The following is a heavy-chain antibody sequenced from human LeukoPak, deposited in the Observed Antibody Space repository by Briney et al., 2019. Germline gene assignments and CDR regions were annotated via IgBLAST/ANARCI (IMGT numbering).Heavy chain of an antibody. V-gene: IGHV3-30*18. J-gene: IGHJ4*02. D-gene: IGHD6-13*01. CDR2: ISYDGSNK. Sequence: PGRSLRLSCAASGFTFSSYGMHWVRQAPGKGLEWVAVISYDGSNKYYADSVKGRFTISRDNSKNTLYLQMNSLRVEDTAVYYCANESPGYSSSWYVYWGQGTLVTVSS. CDR3: ANESPGYSSSWYVY. CDR1: GFTFSSYG.